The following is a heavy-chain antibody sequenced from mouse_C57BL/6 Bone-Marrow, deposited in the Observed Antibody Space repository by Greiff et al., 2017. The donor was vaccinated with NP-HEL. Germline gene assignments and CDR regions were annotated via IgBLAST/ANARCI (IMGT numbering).Heavy chain of an antibody. Sequence: EVQGVESGGGLVKPGGSLKLSCAASGFTFSSYAMSWVRQTPEKRLEWVATISDGGSYTYYPDNVKGRFTISRDNAKNNLYLQMSHLKSEDTAMYYCARDGLGRITTVVAPFDYWGQGTTLTVSS. CDR3: ARDGLGRITTVVAPFDY. J-gene: IGHJ2*01. D-gene: IGHD1-1*01. V-gene: IGHV5-4*01. CDR2: ISDGGSYT. CDR1: GFTFSSYA.